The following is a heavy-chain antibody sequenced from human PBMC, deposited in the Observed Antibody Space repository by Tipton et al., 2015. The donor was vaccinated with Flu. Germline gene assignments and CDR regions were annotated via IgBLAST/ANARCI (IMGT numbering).Heavy chain of an antibody. J-gene: IGHJ5*02. CDR1: GFTFSNYV. D-gene: IGHD6-19*01. Sequence: GSLRLSCAASGFTFSNYVMTWVRQAPGKGLEWVSAISGSGGSTYYADSVKGRFTISRDNSKNTLYLQMNSLRAEDTAVYYCASGSWYSSGVGFDPWGQGTLVTVSS. CDR3: ASGSWYSSGVGFDP. CDR2: ISGSGGST. V-gene: IGHV3-23*01.